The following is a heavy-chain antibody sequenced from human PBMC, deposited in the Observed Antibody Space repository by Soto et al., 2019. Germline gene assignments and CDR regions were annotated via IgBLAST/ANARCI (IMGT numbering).Heavy chain of an antibody. CDR2: ISGDGDNT. Sequence: PGGSLRLSCAASGFTFSSYAMSWVRQSPGKGLEWVSSISGDGDNTYYADSVKGRFTISRDTSKNTLYLQMYSLRGEDTAVYYCARLYCSSTSCFFDYWGQGTLVTVSS. V-gene: IGHV3-23*01. CDR3: ARLYCSSTSCFFDY. CDR1: GFTFSSYA. D-gene: IGHD2-2*01. J-gene: IGHJ4*02.